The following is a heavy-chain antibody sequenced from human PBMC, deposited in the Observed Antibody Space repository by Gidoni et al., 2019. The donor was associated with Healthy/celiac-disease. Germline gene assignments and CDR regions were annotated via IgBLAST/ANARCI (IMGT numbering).Heavy chain of an antibody. CDR1: GLTFSSYG. CDR3: AKGGDEAYYFDY. D-gene: IGHD3-10*01. Sequence: QVQLVESGGGVVQPGRSLRLSRPAPGLTFSSYGMHWVRQAPGKGVEWVAVISYDGSNKYYADSVKGRFTISRDNSKNTLYLQMNSLRAEGTAVYYCAKGGDEAYYFDYWGQGTLVTVSS. V-gene: IGHV3-30*18. J-gene: IGHJ4*02. CDR2: ISYDGSNK.